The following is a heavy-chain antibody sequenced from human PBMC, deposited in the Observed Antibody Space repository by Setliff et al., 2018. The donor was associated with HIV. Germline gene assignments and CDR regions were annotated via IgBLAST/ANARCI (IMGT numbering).Heavy chain of an antibody. CDR3: ALGMVRGARYYYYYYMDV. CDR2: IYTSGST. Sequence: PSETLSLTCTVSGGSISSGSYYWSWIRQPAGEGLEWIGHIYTSGSTNYNPSLKSRVTISADTSENQFSLKLRSVTAADTAVYYCALGMVRGARYYYYYYMDVWGKGTTVTVS. J-gene: IGHJ6*03. CDR1: GGSISSGSYY. D-gene: IGHD3-10*01. V-gene: IGHV4-61*09.